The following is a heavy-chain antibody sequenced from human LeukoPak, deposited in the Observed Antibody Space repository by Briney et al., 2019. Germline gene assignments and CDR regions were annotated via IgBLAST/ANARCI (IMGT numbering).Heavy chain of an antibody. CDR3: AKDRPLAPYSSGWYGGYYFDY. CDR1: GFTFSSYG. J-gene: IGHJ4*02. D-gene: IGHD6-19*01. CDR2: IRYDGSNK. Sequence: GXSLRLSCAASGFTFSSYGMHWVRQAPGKGLEWVAFIRYDGSNKYYADSVKGRFTISRDNSKNTLYLQMNSLRAEDTAVYYCAKDRPLAPYSSGWYGGYYFDYWGQGTLVTVSS. V-gene: IGHV3-30*02.